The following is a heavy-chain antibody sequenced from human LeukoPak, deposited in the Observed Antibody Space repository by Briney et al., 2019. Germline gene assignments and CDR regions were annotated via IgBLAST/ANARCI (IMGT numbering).Heavy chain of an antibody. Sequence: GGSLRLSCAASGFTFSSYWMNWVRQAPGKGLEWVANIKQDGSEKYYVDSVKGRFTISRDNAKNSLYLQMNSLRAEDTAVYYCAIDRRDGYNFIPFDYWGQGTLVTVSS. J-gene: IGHJ4*02. CDR1: GFTFSSYW. D-gene: IGHD5-24*01. V-gene: IGHV3-7*01. CDR3: AIDRRDGYNFIPFDY. CDR2: IKQDGSEK.